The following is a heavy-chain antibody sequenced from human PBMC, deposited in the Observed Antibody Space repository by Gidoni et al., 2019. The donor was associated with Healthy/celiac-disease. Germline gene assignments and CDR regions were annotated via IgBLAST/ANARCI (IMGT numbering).Heavy chain of an antibody. V-gene: IGHV3-30-3*01. CDR3: ARDGGVGSGWYKGAFDI. CDR2: ISYEGSNK. J-gene: IGHJ3*02. D-gene: IGHD6-19*01. CDR1: GFTSSSYA. Sequence: QGQLVESGGGGFPPGGSLSLPWAASGFTSSSYAMHGFLKVPGKGLEWVGVISYEGSNKYDGDSLKGRFTISRYNTKNTLYLQMNSLRAEDTAVYYCARDGGVGSGWYKGAFDIWGQGTMVTVSS.